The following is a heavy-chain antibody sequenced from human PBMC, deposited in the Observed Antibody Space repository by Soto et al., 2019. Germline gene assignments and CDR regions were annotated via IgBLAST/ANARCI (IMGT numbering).Heavy chain of an antibody. D-gene: IGHD2-2*01. CDR1: GFTFSSYA. CDR2: ISYDGSNK. V-gene: IGHV3-30-3*01. Sequence: QVQLVESGGGVVQPGRSLRLSCAASGFTFSSYAMHWVRQAPGKGLEWVAVISYDGSNKYYADSVKGRFTISRDNSKNTLYLQMNSLRAEDTAVYYCARDFSVPAAMWALDYWGQGTLVTVSS. CDR3: ARDFSVPAAMWALDY. J-gene: IGHJ4*02.